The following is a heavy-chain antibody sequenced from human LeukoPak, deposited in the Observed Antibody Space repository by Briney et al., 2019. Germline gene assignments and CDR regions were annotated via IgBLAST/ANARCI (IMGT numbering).Heavy chain of an antibody. D-gene: IGHD1-14*01. CDR2: IYTSGST. J-gene: IGHJ4*02. Sequence: SETLSLTCTVSGGSISSYYWSWIRQPAGKGLEWIGRIYTSGSTSYKPSLKSRVTMSVDTSKNQFSLRLSSVTAADTTVYYCARHAGEPCFDYWGQGTLVTVSS. V-gene: IGHV4-4*07. CDR1: GGSISSYY. CDR3: ARHAGEPCFDY.